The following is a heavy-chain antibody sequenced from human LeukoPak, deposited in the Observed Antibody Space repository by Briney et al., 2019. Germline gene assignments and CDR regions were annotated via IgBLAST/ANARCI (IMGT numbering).Heavy chain of an antibody. Sequence: GESLKISCKGSGYRFTNYWIGWVRQMPGEGLEWMGAVSPADSDTRYSPSFQGQVTISADESINTAYLQLTSLKASETAMYYCARQGAELGNFDYWGQGTLVIVS. CDR2: VSPADSDT. D-gene: IGHD3-16*01. CDR3: ARQGAELGNFDY. CDR1: GYRFTNYW. J-gene: IGHJ4*02. V-gene: IGHV5-51*01.